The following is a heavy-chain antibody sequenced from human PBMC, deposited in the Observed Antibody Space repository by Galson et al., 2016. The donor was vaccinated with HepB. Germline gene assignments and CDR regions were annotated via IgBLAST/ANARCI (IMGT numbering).Heavy chain of an antibody. J-gene: IGHJ4*02. Sequence: SLRLSCAASGFTFSSHWMHWVRQAPGKGLEWVSYISSYSSTTHYADSVKGRFTISRDNAKNSLYLQMNSLRDEDTAVYYCARGERGSYNSGYFDYWGQGNLVTVSS. D-gene: IGHD1-26*01. V-gene: IGHV3-48*02. CDR1: GFTFSSHW. CDR3: ARGERGSYNSGYFDY. CDR2: ISSYSSTT.